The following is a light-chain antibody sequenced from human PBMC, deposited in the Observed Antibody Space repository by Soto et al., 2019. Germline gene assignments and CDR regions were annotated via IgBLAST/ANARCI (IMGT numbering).Light chain of an antibody. J-gene: IGKJ1*01. CDR3: QQYNNWLPWT. CDR2: GAS. CDR1: QSVSSN. Sequence: EIVMTQSPATLSVSPGERATLSCRASQSVSSNLAWYQQKPGQAPRLLIYGASTRATGIPARFSGSGSGTEFTLPLGSLQSEDFAVYYCQQYNNWLPWTFGQGTKVEI. V-gene: IGKV3-15*01.